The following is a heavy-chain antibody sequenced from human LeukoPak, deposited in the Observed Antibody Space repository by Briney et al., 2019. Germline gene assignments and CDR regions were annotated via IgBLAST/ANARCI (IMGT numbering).Heavy chain of an antibody. D-gene: IGHD2-2*01. CDR1: GGTFSSYA. CDR2: IIPIFGTA. V-gene: IGHV1-69*05. CDR3: ARGYCSSTSCYVDWFDP. Sequence: GSSVKVSCKASGGTFSSYAISWVRQAPGQGLEWKGRIIPIFGTANYAQKFQGRVTITTDESTSTAYMELSSLRSEDTVVYYCARGYCSSTSCYVDWFDPWGQGTLVTVSS. J-gene: IGHJ5*02.